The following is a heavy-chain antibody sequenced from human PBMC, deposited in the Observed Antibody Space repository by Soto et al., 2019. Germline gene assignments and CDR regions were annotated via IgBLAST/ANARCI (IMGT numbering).Heavy chain of an antibody. V-gene: IGHV3-33*01. Sequence: QVQLVESGGGVVQPGRSLRLSCAASGFTYGMHWVRQAPGKGLEWVAVTWYDGSNKYYADSVKGRFTISRDNSKNTLYLQMNSRRAEDTAVYYFALAGGGAIRRSYFDYWGQGTLVTVSS. CDR2: TWYDGSNK. CDR3: ALAGGGAIRRSYFDY. J-gene: IGHJ4*02. CDR1: GFTYG. D-gene: IGHD3-10*01.